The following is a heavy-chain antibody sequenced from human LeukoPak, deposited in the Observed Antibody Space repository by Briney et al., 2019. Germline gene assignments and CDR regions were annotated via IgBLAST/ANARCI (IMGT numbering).Heavy chain of an antibody. CDR2: IYPGDSDT. D-gene: IGHD1-14*01. J-gene: IGHJ6*03. CDR1: GYSFTSYS. CDR3: ARLDGIFSNYYYYMDV. Sequence: GESLKISCKGSGYSFTSYSIGWVRQMPGKGLERMGIIYPGDSDTRYSPSFQGQVTISADKSISTAYLQWSSLKASDTAMYYCARLDGIFSNYYYYMDVWGKGTTVTISS. V-gene: IGHV5-51*01.